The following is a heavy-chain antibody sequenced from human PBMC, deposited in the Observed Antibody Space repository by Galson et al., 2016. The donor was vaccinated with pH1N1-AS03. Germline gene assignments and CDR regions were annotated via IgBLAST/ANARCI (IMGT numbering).Heavy chain of an antibody. J-gene: IGHJ6*02. CDR3: ARGSGSPPDHYYYYGMDV. CDR1: GYSFTSYW. V-gene: IGHV5-51*01. CDR2: IYPGDSDT. Sequence: QSGAEVTKPGESLKISCKGSGYSFTSYWIGWVRQMPGKGLEWMEIIYPGDSDTRYSPSFHGQVTISTAKSISTAYLPWSSLKASDTAMHYCARGSGSPPDHYYYYGMDVWGQGTTVTVSS. D-gene: IGHD1-26*01.